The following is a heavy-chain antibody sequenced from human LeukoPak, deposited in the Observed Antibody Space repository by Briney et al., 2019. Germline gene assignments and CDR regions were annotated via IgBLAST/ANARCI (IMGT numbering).Heavy chain of an antibody. CDR3: AKLWPLDY. D-gene: IGHD3-10*01. CDR1: GFTFSSYG. CDR2: ISYDGSNK. J-gene: IGHJ4*02. V-gene: IGHV3-30*18. Sequence: PGGSLRLSCAASGFTFSSYGMHWVRQAPGKGLEGVAVISYDGSNKYYPDSVKGRFTISRDKSKNTLYLQMNSLRAEDTAVYYCAKLWPLDYWGQGTLVTVSS.